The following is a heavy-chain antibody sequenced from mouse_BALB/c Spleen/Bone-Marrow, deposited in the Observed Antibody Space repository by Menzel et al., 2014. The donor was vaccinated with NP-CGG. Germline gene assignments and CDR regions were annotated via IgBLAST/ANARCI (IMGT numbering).Heavy chain of an antibody. Sequence: QVQLQQSGAELVRPGVSVKISCKGSGYTFTDYTMHWVKQSHAKSLEWIGVISTYYGDASYNQKFKGKATMTVDKSSSTAYMELARLTSEDSAIYYCARVSYYGSRSFAYWGQGTLVTVSA. CDR3: ARVSYYGSRSFAY. CDR2: ISTYYGDA. CDR1: GYTFTDYT. D-gene: IGHD1-1*01. V-gene: IGHV1S137*01. J-gene: IGHJ3*01.